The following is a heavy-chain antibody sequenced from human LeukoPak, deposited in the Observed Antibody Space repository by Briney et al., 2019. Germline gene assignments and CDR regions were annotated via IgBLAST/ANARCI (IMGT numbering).Heavy chain of an antibody. CDR3: ARLSLLCSSTSCYNHYYYYYGMDV. CDR1: GGSFSGYY. J-gene: IGHJ6*02. CDR2: INHSGST. D-gene: IGHD2-2*02. V-gene: IGHV4-34*01. Sequence: SETLSLTCAVYGGSFSGYYWSWIRQPPGKGLEWIGEINHSGSTNYNPSLKSRVTISVDTSKNQFSLKLSSVTAADTAVYYCARLSLLCSSTSCYNHYYYYYGMDVWGQGTTVTVSS.